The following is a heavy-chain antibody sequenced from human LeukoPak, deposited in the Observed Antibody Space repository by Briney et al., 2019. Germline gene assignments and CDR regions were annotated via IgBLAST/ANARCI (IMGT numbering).Heavy chain of an antibody. D-gene: IGHD2-2*02. V-gene: IGHV4-34*01. CDR2: INHSGST. CDR1: GGSFSGYY. Sequence: SETLSLTCAVYGGSFSGYYWSWIRQPPGKGLEWIGEINHSGSTNYNPSLKSRVTISVDTSKNQFSLKLSSVTAADTAVYYCATQQTLGYCSSTSCYTGAFDIWGQGTMVTVSS. CDR3: ATQQTLGYCSSTSCYTGAFDI. J-gene: IGHJ3*02.